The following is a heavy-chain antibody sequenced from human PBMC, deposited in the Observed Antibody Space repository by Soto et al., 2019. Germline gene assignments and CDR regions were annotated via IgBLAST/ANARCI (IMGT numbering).Heavy chain of an antibody. J-gene: IGHJ6*03. CDR3: ARAHSSSFWRYYMDV. Sequence: SETLSLTCTVYGGSFSGYYWSWIRQSPGKGLEWIGEINHSGGVNYNPSLKSRVTISVDTSKNQVSLNLRSVTAADTSVYYCARAHSSSFWRYYMDVWGKGTTVTVSS. CDR2: INHSGGV. V-gene: IGHV4-34*01. D-gene: IGHD6-13*01. CDR1: GGSFSGYY.